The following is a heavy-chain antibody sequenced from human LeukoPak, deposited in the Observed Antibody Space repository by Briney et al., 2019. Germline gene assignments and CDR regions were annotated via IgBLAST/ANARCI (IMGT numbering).Heavy chain of an antibody. V-gene: IGHV3-33*01. J-gene: IGHJ4*02. CDR1: GFNFRSYV. Sequence: PGGSLRLSCAASGFNFRSYVMHGVRQAPGKGLEWVAVIWYDGSNKYYADSVKGRFTISRDNSKNTLYLQMNSLRAEDTAVYYCAREGGYCSSTSCYAWDYWGQGTLVTVSS. D-gene: IGHD2-2*01. CDR3: AREGGYCSSTSCYAWDY. CDR2: IWYDGSNK.